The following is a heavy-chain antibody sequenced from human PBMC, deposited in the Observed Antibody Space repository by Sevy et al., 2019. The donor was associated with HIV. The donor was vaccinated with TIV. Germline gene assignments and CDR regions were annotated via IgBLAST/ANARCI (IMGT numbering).Heavy chain of an antibody. Sequence: ASVKVSCKASGGTFSTFLISWVRQAPGQGLEWMGGIRPIFGTVDYAQKFQARVTFTADESTSTAYMELSSLRPDDTAVYYCATRWDCGGDCSIYYFDYWGQGSLVTVSS. V-gene: IGHV1-69*13. D-gene: IGHD2-21*02. CDR2: IRPIFGTV. CDR1: GGTFSTFL. CDR3: ATRWDCGGDCSIYYFDY. J-gene: IGHJ4*02.